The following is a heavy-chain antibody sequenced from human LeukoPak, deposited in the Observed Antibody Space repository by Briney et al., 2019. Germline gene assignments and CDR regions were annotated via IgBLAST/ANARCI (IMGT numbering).Heavy chain of an antibody. V-gene: IGHV3-21*01. CDR2: ISSSSSYI. J-gene: IGHJ4*02. Sequence: PGGSLRLSCAASGFTFSSYEMNWVRQAPGKGLEWVSSISSSSSYIYYADSVKGRFTISRDNAKNSLYLQMNSLRAEDTAVYYCARSPQLFAYYFDYWGQGTLVTVSS. CDR1: GFTFSSYE. CDR3: ARSPQLFAYYFDY. D-gene: IGHD5-24*01.